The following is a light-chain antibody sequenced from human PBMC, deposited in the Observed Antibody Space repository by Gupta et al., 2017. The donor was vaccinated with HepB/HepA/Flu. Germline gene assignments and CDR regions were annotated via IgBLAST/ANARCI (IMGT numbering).Light chain of an antibody. CDR3: QQYNTYSWA. Sequence: DIQMTQSPSTLSASVGDRVTITCRASQNIDSWLAWYQQKPGKAPKLLIYKASSLESGVPSRFSGSGSGTEFTLPISSLQPDDFATYYCQQYNTYSWAFGQGTKVEI. J-gene: IGKJ1*01. CDR1: QNIDSW. V-gene: IGKV1-5*03. CDR2: KAS.